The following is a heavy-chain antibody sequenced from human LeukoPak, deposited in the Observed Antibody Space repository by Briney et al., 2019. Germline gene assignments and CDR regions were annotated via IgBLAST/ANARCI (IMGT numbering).Heavy chain of an antibody. V-gene: IGHV1-2*02. CDR1: GYTFTGYY. Sequence: GASVKVSCKASGYTFTGYYMHWVRQAPGQGLEWMGWINPNSGGTNYAQKFQGRVTMTRDTSISTAYMELSRLRSDDTAVYYCARDRRTYDSSGYYYNWFDPWGQGTLVTVSS. D-gene: IGHD3-22*01. CDR2: INPNSGGT. J-gene: IGHJ5*02. CDR3: ARDRRTYDSSGYYYNWFDP.